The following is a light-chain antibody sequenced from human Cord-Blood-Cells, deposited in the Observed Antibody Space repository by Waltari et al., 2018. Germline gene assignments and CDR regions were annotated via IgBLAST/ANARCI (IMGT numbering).Light chain of an antibody. CDR1: QGISNH. V-gene: IGKV1-16*02. Sequence: DIKMTQSPSSLSASVGDRVTITCRASQGISNHLAWFQQKPGKDPKSLIYAASSLQSGVPTKFSGSGSVTDFTLTIISLQPEDFATYYCQQYNSYPRTFGQGTKVEIK. CDR2: AAS. J-gene: IGKJ1*01. CDR3: QQYNSYPRT.